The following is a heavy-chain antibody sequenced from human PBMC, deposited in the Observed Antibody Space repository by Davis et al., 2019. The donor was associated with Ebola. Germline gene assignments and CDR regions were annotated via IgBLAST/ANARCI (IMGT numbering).Heavy chain of an antibody. J-gene: IGHJ4*02. Sequence: MPSETLSLTCTVSGGSISSSSYYWGWIRQPPGKGLEWIGSIYYSGSTYYNPSLKSRVTISVDTSKNQFSLKLSSVTAADTAVYYCARDAEAFCGGDCGLGPQELDYWGQGTLVTVSS. CDR1: GGSISSSSYY. CDR2: IYYSGST. CDR3: ARDAEAFCGGDCGLGPQELDY. D-gene: IGHD2-21*02. V-gene: IGHV4-39*02.